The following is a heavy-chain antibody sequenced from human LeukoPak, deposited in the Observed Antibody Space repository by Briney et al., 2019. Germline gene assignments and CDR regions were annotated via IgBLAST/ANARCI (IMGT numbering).Heavy chain of an antibody. V-gene: IGHV1-18*01. J-gene: IGHJ5*02. CDR3: ARVLGIVIVPAARAKWFDP. D-gene: IGHD2-2*01. Sequence: ASVKVSCKASGYTFTSYGISWVRQAPGQGLEWMGWISAYNGNTNYAQKLQGRVTMTTDTSTSTAFMELRSLRSDDTAVYYCARVLGIVIVPAARAKWFDPWGQGTLVTVSS. CDR2: ISAYNGNT. CDR1: GYTFTSYG.